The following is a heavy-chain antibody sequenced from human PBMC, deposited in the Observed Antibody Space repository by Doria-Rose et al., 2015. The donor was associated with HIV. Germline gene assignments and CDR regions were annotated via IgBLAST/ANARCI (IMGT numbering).Heavy chain of an antibody. J-gene: IGHJ4*02. D-gene: IGHD1-26*01. V-gene: IGHV4-59*01. CDR3: ARVLSGTYDY. Sequence: QVQLVESGPGLVKPSETLSLTCSVSGGSISHYYWSWIRQPPGKGLEYIGDIFYTGSTIYSPSLKSRVSISIDTSKNKFSLRLSSVTAADTAVYYCARVLSGTYDYWGQGTLVTVSS. CDR2: IFYTGST. CDR1: GGSISHYY.